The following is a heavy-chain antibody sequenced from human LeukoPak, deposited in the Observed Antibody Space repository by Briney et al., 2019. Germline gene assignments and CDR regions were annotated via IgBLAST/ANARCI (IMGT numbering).Heavy chain of an antibody. CDR1: GRSISNYY. CDR2: VYYSGST. D-gene: IGHD3-16*02. J-gene: IGHJ4*02. Sequence: PSETLSLTCTLSGRSISNYYWRWIRQPPGKGLEWIAYVYYSGSTGYKPSLTSRLSISVATSKNQFSLKLSSVTAADTAVYYCARAVISFGGVIGKGFDCWGQGTLVTISS. CDR3: ARAVISFGGVIGKGFDC. V-gene: IGHV4-59*01.